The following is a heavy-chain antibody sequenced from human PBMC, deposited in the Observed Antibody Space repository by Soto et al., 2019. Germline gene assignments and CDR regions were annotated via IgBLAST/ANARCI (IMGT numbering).Heavy chain of an antibody. V-gene: IGHV4-59*01. D-gene: IGHD2-15*01. J-gene: IGHJ6*03. CDR2: IYYSGST. CDR1: GGSISSYY. Sequence: SETLSLTCTVSGGSISSYYWSWIRQPPGKGLEWIGYIYYSGSTNYNPSLKSRVTISVDTSKNQFSLKLSSVTAADTAVYYCARGSDIVVVVDPQLLGYMDVWGKGTTVTVSS. CDR3: ARGSDIVVVVDPQLLGYMDV.